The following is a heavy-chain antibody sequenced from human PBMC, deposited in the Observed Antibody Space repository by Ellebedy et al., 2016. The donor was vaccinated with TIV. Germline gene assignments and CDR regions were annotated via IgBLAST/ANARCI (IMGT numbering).Heavy chain of an antibody. CDR1: GYTFSSYG. CDR2: INAGNGNT. V-gene: IGHV1-3*01. CDR3: ARVNSDNFWSGYFTEGMDV. Sequence: ASVKVSCKASGYTFSSYGLHWVRQAPGQRLEWMGWINAGNGNTKYSQKFQDRVIITRDASASTAYMELSSLRSEDTAVFYRARVNSDNFWSGYFTEGMDVWGQGTTVTVSS. D-gene: IGHD3-3*01. J-gene: IGHJ6*02.